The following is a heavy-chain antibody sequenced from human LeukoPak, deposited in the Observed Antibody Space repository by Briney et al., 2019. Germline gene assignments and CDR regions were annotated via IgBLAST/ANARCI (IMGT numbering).Heavy chain of an antibody. CDR2: IYYSGST. CDR1: GGSISSYY. V-gene: IGHV4-59*01. D-gene: IGHD1-26*01. J-gene: IGHJ4*02. Sequence: PSETLSLTCTVSGGSISSYYWSWIRQPPGKGLEWIGYIYYSGSTNYNPSLKSRVTISVDTSKNQFSLKLSSVTAADTAVYYCAREILRDGSYLIEDWGQGILVTVSS. CDR3: AREILRDGSYLIED.